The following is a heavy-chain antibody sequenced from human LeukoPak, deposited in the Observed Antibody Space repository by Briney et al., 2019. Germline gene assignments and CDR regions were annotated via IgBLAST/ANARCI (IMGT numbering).Heavy chain of an antibody. CDR3: ARSSSGYFLAPYDY. Sequence: SETLSLTFTVSGGSISSYYWSWIRQPPGKGLEWIGYIYYSGSTNYNPSLKSRVTISVDTSKNQFSLKLSSVTAADTAVYYCARSSSGYFLAPYDYWGQGTLVTVSS. D-gene: IGHD3-22*01. CDR2: IYYSGST. V-gene: IGHV4-59*01. J-gene: IGHJ4*02. CDR1: GGSISSYY.